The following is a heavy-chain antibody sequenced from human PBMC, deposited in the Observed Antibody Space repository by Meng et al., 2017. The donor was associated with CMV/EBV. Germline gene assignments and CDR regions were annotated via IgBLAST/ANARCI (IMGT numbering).Heavy chain of an antibody. CDR3: ARAKDDFWSGFDY. V-gene: IGHV3-30*04. D-gene: IGHD3-3*01. CDR1: RFTFSRYS. CDR2: ISYDGDNK. J-gene: IGHJ4*02. Sequence: LSLTCAASRFTFSRYSMHWVRRAPGKGLEWVAVISYDGDNKHYADSVKGRFTVSRDNAKNTLYLQMNSLRTEDTAIYYCARAKDDFWSGFDYWGQGTLVTVSS.